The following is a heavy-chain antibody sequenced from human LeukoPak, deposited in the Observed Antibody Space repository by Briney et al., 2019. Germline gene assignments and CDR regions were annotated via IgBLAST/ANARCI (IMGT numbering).Heavy chain of an antibody. CDR3: AKDPTDFDSSGQTYFDY. V-gene: IGHV3-23*01. CDR1: GFTFSSCA. CDR2: ISTSGGRT. D-gene: IGHD3-22*01. Sequence: GGSLRLSCAASGFTFSSCAMSWVRQAPGKGLEWVSAISTSGGRTFYADSVRGRFTISRDNSKNTLYLQMNSLKAEDTAIYYCAKDPTDFDSSGQTYFDYWGQGTLVTVSS. J-gene: IGHJ4*02.